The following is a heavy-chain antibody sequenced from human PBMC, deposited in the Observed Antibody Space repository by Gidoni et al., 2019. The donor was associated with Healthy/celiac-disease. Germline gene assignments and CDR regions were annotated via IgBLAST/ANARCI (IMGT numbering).Heavy chain of an antibody. J-gene: IGHJ3*02. CDR3: ARSLSSGNTGVDAFDI. V-gene: IGHV3-13*01. CDR1: GFTFSSYD. D-gene: IGHD3-22*01. CDR2: IGTAGDT. Sequence: EVQLVESGGGLVQPGGSLRLSCAASGFTFSSYDMHWVRQATGKGLEWVSAIGTAGDTYYPGSVKGRFTISRENAKNSLYLQMNSLRAGDTAVYYCARSLSSGNTGVDAFDIWGQGTMVTVSS.